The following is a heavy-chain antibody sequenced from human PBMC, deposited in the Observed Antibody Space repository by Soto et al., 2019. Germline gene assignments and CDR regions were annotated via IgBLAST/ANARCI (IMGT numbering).Heavy chain of an antibody. J-gene: IGHJ6*02. CDR3: ARHGTARISYYYYGMDV. CDR2: IYPGDSDT. Sequence: GESLKISCKGSGYRFTSYWIGWVRQMPGKGLEWMGTIYPGDSDTRYSPSFQGQVTISADKSISTAYLQWSSLKASDTAMYYCARHGTARISYYYYGMDVWGQGTTVTVSS. D-gene: IGHD5-18*01. CDR1: GYRFTSYW. V-gene: IGHV5-51*01.